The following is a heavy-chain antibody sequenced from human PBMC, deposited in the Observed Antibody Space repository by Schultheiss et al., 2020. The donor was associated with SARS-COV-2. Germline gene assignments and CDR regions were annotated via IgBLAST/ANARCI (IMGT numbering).Heavy chain of an antibody. Sequence: GGSLRLSCAASRFIFSNYCMHWVRQAPGKGLVWVSRINSDGSSTNYADSVKGRFTISRDNAKNTLYLQMNSLRVEDTAVYYCARGYDHAGGYFDYWGQGTLVTVSS. CDR2: INSDGSST. D-gene: IGHD5-12*01. V-gene: IGHV3-74*01. J-gene: IGHJ4*02. CDR1: RFIFSNYC. CDR3: ARGYDHAGGYFDY.